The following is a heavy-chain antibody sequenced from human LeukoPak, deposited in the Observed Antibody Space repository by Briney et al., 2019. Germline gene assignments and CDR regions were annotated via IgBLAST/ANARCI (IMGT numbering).Heavy chain of an antibody. CDR3: SRGRYGDYSRSGYYYGMDV. V-gene: IGHV3-30-3*01. CDR1: GFTFSSYA. Sequence: GRSLRLSCVASGFTFSSYAMHWVRRAPGKGLEWVAVIAFDGSNALYADSVKGRFTISRDISKSTLYLEMNSLKAEDSAIYYCSRGRYGDYSRSGYYYGMDVWGQGTTVTVSS. J-gene: IGHJ6*02. D-gene: IGHD4-17*01. CDR2: IAFDGSNA.